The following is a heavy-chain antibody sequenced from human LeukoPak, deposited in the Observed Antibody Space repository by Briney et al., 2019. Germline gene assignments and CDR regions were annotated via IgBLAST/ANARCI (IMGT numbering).Heavy chain of an antibody. CDR2: ISYDGSNK. CDR1: GFTFSSYA. V-gene: IGHV3-30-3*01. D-gene: IGHD3-9*01. CDR3: ATSYDILIGYFGS. J-gene: IGHJ4*02. Sequence: PGGSLRLSCAASGFTFSSYAMHWVRQAPGKGLEWVAVISYDGSNKYYADSVKGRFTISRDNSKNTLYLQMNSLRAEDTAVYYCATSYDILIGYFGSWGQGTLVTVSS.